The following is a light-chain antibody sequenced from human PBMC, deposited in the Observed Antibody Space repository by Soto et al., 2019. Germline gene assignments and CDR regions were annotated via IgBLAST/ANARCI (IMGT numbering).Light chain of an antibody. J-gene: IGKJ1*01. CDR2: GAS. CDR3: QQYGSSPGT. Sequence: LVLTQSPGARSLSPGERATLSCSASPSVTSRYFAWYQQKPGQAPRLLIFGASIRDTGIPDRFSGSGSGTDFTLPISRLESEDFAVYYCQQYGSSPGTFGQGTKVDIK. V-gene: IGKV3-20*01. CDR1: PSVTSRY.